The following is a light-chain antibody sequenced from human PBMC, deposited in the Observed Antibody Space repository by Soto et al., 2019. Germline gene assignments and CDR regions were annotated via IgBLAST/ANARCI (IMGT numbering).Light chain of an antibody. J-gene: IGLJ2*01. CDR2: YDS. Sequence: SYELTQPPSVSVAQGKTARITCGGNNIGSKSVHWYPQKPGQAPVLVIYYDSDRPSGIPERFSGSNSGNTATLTISRVEAGDEADYYCQVWDSSSDSFGGGTKLTVL. V-gene: IGLV3-21*04. CDR1: NIGSKS. CDR3: QVWDSSSDS.